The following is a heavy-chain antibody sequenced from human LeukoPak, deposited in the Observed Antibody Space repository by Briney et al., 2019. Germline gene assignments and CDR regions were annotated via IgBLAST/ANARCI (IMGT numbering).Heavy chain of an antibody. CDR2: ISGSGTTK. Sequence: GGSLRLSCAAFGFSFSIYEMNWVRQGLGKGLEWVSYISGSGTTKYDADSVKGRFTISRDNAKNSLYLQLNSQTAEDTDVYYCVRGDIRSGAFDIWGQGTMVTVSS. V-gene: IGHV3-48*03. CDR3: VRGDIRSGAFDI. J-gene: IGHJ3*02. D-gene: IGHD3-10*01. CDR1: GFSFSIYE.